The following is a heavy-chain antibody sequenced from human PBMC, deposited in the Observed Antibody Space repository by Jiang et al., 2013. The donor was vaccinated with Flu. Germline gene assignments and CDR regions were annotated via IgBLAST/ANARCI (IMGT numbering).Heavy chain of an antibody. CDR3: ARGDSDWFDP. J-gene: IGHJ5*02. Sequence: LLKPSETLSLTCAVYGGSFSSYYWSWIRQPPGKGLEWIGEVNHSGSTNYNPSLKSRVSISIDTSKNQFSLKVTPVTAADTAIYYCARGDSDWFDPWGQGTLVTVSS. CDR2: VNHSGST. V-gene: IGHV4-34*01. D-gene: IGHD2-21*02. CDR1: GGSFSSYY.